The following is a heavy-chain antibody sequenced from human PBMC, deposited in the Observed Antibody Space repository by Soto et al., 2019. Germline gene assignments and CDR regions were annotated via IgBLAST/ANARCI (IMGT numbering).Heavy chain of an antibody. CDR1: GFTFSSYS. Sequence: VGSLRLSCAASGFTFSSYSMNWVRQAPWKGLEWVSSISSSSSYIYYADSVKGRFTISRDNAKNSLYLQMNSLRAEDTAVYYCARDHSQYQLLHYGMDVWGQGTTVTVSS. CDR2: ISSSSSYI. J-gene: IGHJ6*02. CDR3: ARDHSQYQLLHYGMDV. V-gene: IGHV3-21*01. D-gene: IGHD2-2*01.